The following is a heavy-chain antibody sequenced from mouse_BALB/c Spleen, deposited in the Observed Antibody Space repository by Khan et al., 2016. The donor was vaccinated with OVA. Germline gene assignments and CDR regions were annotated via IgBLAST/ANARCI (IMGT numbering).Heavy chain of an antibody. CDR1: GYTFTNYG. Sequence: QIQLVQSGPELKKPGETVKISCKASGYTFTNYGMNWVKQAPGKVLKWMGWINTKTGEPTYAEEFKGRFAFSLETSASTAYLQINNLKNEDTATYFCARSRWLLPAMDYWGQGTSVTVSS. V-gene: IGHV9-3*02. CDR3: ARSRWLLPAMDY. D-gene: IGHD2-3*01. J-gene: IGHJ4*01. CDR2: INTKTGEP.